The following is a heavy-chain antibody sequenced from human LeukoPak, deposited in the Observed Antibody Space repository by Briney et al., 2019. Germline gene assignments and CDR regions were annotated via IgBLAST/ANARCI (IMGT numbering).Heavy chain of an antibody. CDR2: IHPNSGGT. CDR1: GYTFTGYY. J-gene: IGHJ4*02. Sequence: ASVKVSCKASGYTFTGYYLHWVRQAPGQGLEWMGWIHPNSGGTNYAQKFQGRVTMTRDTSISTAYLDLSRLRSEDTAVYYCARVLNYYDSSGLFYWGQGTLVTVSS. V-gene: IGHV1-2*02. D-gene: IGHD3-22*01. CDR3: ARVLNYYDSSGLFY.